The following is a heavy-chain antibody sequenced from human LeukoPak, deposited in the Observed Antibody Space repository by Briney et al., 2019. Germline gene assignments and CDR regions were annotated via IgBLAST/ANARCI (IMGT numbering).Heavy chain of an antibody. Sequence: ASVKVSCKASGYTFTGYYMHWVRQAPGQGLEWMGWINPNSGGTNYAQKFQGRVTMTRDTSISTAYMEPSRPRSDDTAVYYCARVWGATTPDYWGQGTLVTVSS. V-gene: IGHV1-2*02. J-gene: IGHJ4*02. CDR1: GYTFTGYY. CDR3: ARVWGATTPDY. D-gene: IGHD1-26*01. CDR2: INPNSGGT.